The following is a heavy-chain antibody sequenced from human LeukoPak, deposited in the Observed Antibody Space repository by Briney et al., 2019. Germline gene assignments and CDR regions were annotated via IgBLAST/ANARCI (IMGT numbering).Heavy chain of an antibody. CDR1: GGTFISYA. CDR3: ARDICSGGSCYSGYYYGMDV. D-gene: IGHD2-15*01. CDR2: IIPIFGTA. Sequence: ASVKVSCKASGGTFISYAISWVRQAPGQGLEWMGGIIPIFGTANYAQKFQGRVTITADESTSTAYMELSSLRSEDTAVYYCARDICSGGSCYSGYYYGMDVWGQGTTVTVSS. J-gene: IGHJ6*02. V-gene: IGHV1-69*13.